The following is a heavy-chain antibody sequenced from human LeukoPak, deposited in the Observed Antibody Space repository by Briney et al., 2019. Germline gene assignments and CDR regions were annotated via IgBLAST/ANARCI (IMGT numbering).Heavy chain of an antibody. CDR2: IHYSGST. CDR1: GGSISSGDYY. Sequence: SETLSLTCSVSGGSISSGDYYWSWIRQHPGKGLEWIGYIHYSGSTYYNPSLKSRVSISVSTSKNRFSLQLSSVTAADTAVYYCARDLGVMVRAFDIWGQGTMVTVSS. V-gene: IGHV4-31*03. CDR3: ARDLGVMVRAFDI. J-gene: IGHJ3*02. D-gene: IGHD5-18*01.